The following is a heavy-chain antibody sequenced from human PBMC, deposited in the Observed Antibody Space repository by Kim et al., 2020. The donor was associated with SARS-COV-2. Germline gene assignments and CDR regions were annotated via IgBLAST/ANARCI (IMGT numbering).Heavy chain of an antibody. CDR3: ARENYGASDFDS. D-gene: IGHD4-17*01. J-gene: IGHJ4*02. Sequence: YHTPSLTSRVTRSVDTSKNQFSRRLSSVTAADTSVYYCARENYGASDFDSWGQGTLVTVSS. V-gene: IGHV4-31*02.